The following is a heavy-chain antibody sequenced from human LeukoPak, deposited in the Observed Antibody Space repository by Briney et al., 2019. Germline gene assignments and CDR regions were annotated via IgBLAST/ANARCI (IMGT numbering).Heavy chain of an antibody. Sequence: GASVTVSCKASGYTFTGYYMHWVRQAPGQGLEWMGWINPNSGGTNYAQKFQGRVTMTRDTSISTAYMELSRLRSDDTAVYYCARARINTVSRFDPWGQGTLVTVSS. CDR1: GYTFTGYY. CDR3: ARARINTVSRFDP. V-gene: IGHV1-2*02. J-gene: IGHJ5*02. CDR2: INPNSGGT. D-gene: IGHD4-4*01.